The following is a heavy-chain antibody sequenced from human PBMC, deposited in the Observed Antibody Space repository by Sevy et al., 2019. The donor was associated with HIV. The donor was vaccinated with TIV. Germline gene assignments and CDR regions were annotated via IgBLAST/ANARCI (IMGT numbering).Heavy chain of an antibody. CDR3: ARGGPNQHQLDYFDY. CDR2: IYYSGAT. Sequence: SETLSLTCTVSGGFIRGYYWSWLRQAPGKGLEWIGYIYYSGATDYKSSLKSRVVISLDTAKSQSFLKLSSVTVADTAIYYCARGGPNQHQLDYFDYWGQGTLVTVSS. D-gene: IGHD6-13*01. J-gene: IGHJ4*02. CDR1: GGFIRGYY. V-gene: IGHV4-59*01.